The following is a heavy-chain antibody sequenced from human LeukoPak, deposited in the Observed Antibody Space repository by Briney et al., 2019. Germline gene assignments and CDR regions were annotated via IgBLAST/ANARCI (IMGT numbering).Heavy chain of an antibody. Sequence: GGSLRLSCAASGFTFSSYAMSWVSQAPGKGLEWVSAISGSGGSTYYADSVKGRFTISRDNAKNSLYLQMNSLRAEDTAVYYCARGGEDYGDYAFDYWGQGTLVTVSS. CDR2: ISGSGGST. CDR1: GFTFSSYA. CDR3: ARGGEDYGDYAFDY. J-gene: IGHJ4*02. V-gene: IGHV3-23*01. D-gene: IGHD4-17*01.